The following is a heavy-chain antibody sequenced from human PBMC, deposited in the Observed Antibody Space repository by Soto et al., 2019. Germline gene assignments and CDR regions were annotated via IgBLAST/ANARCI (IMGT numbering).Heavy chain of an antibody. D-gene: IGHD4-4*01. CDR2: IYYSGST. CDR1: GGSISSSSYY. V-gene: IGHV4-39*01. J-gene: IGHJ6*02. Sequence: PSETLSLTCIVSGGSISSSSYYWGWIRQPPGKGLEWIGSIYYSGSTYYNPSLKSRVTISVDTSKNQFSLKLSSVTAADTAVYYCATNYAYYYYYGMDVWGQGTTVTV. CDR3: ATNYAYYYYYGMDV.